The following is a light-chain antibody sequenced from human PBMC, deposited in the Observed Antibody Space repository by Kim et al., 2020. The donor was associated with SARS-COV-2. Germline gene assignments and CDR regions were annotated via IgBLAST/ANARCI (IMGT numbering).Light chain of an antibody. CDR3: QQYGSSRHT. J-gene: IGKJ2*01. V-gene: IGKV3-20*01. CDR2: GAP. CDR1: RDVNGEY. Sequence: LAPEQSATLSGGPSRDVNGEYLDRYRQKPGQAPSLLIDGAPSRATGIPDRFSGSGSGTDFTLTISRLEPEDDAVYYCQQYGSSRHTFGQGTKLEI.